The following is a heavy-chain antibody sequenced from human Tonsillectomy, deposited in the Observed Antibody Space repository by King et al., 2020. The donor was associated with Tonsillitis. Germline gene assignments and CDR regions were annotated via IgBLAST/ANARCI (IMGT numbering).Heavy chain of an antibody. V-gene: IGHV3-11*01. CDR2: ISISGSTI. J-gene: IGHJ6*03. CDR3: ARLAWGSTPKLWMVNYYMDV. Sequence: VQLVESGGGLVKPGGSLGLSCAASGFNFSDHFMSWVRQAPGRGLEWGSSISISGSTIFYADSVKGRFTISRDNARNSLFLLMNSLTVGDTAVYYCARLAWGSTPKLWMVNYYMDVWGRGTTVTVSS. CDR1: GFNFSDHF. D-gene: IGHD2-21*01.